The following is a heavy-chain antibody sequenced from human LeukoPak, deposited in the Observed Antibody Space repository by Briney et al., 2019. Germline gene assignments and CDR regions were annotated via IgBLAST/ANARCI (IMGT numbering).Heavy chain of an antibody. V-gene: IGHV3-23*01. Sequence: GGSLRLSCAASGFTFSSYAMSWVRQAPGKGLEWVSAISGSGGSTYYADSVKGRFTISRDNAKNSLYLQMNSLRAEDTAVYYCAREPYYDSSGTFDYWGQGTLVTVSS. J-gene: IGHJ4*02. CDR3: AREPYYDSSGTFDY. D-gene: IGHD3-22*01. CDR2: ISGSGGST. CDR1: GFTFSSYA.